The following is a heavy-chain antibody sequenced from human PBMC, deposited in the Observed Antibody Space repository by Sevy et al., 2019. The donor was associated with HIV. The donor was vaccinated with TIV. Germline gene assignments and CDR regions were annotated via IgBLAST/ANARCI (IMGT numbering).Heavy chain of an antibody. CDR1: GFTFSSYS. CDR3: ARDSVRYSYGYNYYYGMDV. CDR2: FSSSSSTI. J-gene: IGHJ6*02. V-gene: IGHV3-48*02. D-gene: IGHD5-18*01. Sequence: GGSLRLSCAASGFTFSSYSMNWVRQAPGKGLEWVSYFSSSSSTIYYADSVKGRFTISRDNAKNSLYLQMNSLRDEDTAVYYCARDSVRYSYGYNYYYGMDVWGQGTTVTVSS.